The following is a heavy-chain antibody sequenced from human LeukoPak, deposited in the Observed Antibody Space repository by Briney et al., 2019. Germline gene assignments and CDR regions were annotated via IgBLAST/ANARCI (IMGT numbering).Heavy chain of an antibody. CDR1: GFTVSSND. V-gene: IGHV3-66*01. Sequence: GGSLRLSCAASGFTVSSNDMSWVRQAPGKGLEWVSIVHIGNGTSYADSVKGRFTLSRDNSKNTLYLQMNSLRAEDTAVYYCAADWPLDYWGQGTLVTVSS. D-gene: IGHD3/OR15-3a*01. CDR2: VHIGNGT. CDR3: AADWPLDY. J-gene: IGHJ4*02.